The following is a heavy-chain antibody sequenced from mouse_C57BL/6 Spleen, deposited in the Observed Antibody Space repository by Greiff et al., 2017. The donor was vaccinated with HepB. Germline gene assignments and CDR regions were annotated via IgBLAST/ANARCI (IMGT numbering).Heavy chain of an antibody. V-gene: IGHV1-4*01. CDR1: GYTFTSYT. CDR3: AGEVHISTRSAMDY. J-gene: IGHJ4*01. D-gene: IGHD2-14*01. Sequence: QVQLQQSGAELARPGASVKMSCKASGYTFTSYTMHWVKQRPGQGLEWIGYINPSSGYTKYNQKFKDKATLTADKSSSTAYMQLSSLTSEDSAVYYCAGEVHISTRSAMDYWGQGTLVTVSS. CDR2: INPSSGYT.